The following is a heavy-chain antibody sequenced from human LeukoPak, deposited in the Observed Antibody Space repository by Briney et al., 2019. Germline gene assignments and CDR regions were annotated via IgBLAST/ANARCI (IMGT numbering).Heavy chain of an antibody. J-gene: IGHJ4*02. CDR1: GGSISSYY. CDR2: IYYSGST. V-gene: IGHV4-59*12. D-gene: IGHD6-19*01. Sequence: SETLSLTCTVSGGSISSYYWSWIRQPPGKGLEWIGYIYYSGSTNYNPSLKSRVTISVDTSKNQFSLKLSSVTAADTAVYYCARDPGDSSGWAYYFDYWGQGTLVTVSS. CDR3: ARDPGDSSGWAYYFDY.